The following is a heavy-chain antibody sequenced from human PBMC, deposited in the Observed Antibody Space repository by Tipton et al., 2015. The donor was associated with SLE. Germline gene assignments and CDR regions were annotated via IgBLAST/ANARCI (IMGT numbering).Heavy chain of an antibody. D-gene: IGHD5-18*01. V-gene: IGHV5-51*03. CDR2: IYPGDSGI. CDR3: ARRYEYSYGFDY. J-gene: IGHJ4*02. Sequence: QLVQSGAEVKYTGESLKISCEGSGYSFTSYWIAWVRQMPGKGLEWMGIIYPGDSGIRYNPSFRGQVTISVDKSISTAYLQWTSLKASDTAMYYCARRYEYSYGFDYWGQGTLVTVSS. CDR1: GYSFTSYW.